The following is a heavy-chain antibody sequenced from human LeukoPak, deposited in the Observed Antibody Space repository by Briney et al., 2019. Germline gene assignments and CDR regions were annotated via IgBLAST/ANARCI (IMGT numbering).Heavy chain of an antibody. CDR2: IYTSGSA. CDR1: GGSISSYY. V-gene: IGHV4-4*07. CDR3: AGGWVAIYLGAFDI. Sequence: PSETLSLTCTVSGGSISSYYWSWIRQPAGKGLEWIGRIYTSGSANYNPSLKSRVTMSVDTSKNQFSLKLSSVTAADTAVYYCAGGWVAIYLGAFDIWGQGTMVTVSS. D-gene: IGHD2-15*01. J-gene: IGHJ3*02.